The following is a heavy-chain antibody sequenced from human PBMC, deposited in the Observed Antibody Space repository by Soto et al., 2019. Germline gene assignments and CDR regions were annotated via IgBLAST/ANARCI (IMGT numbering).Heavy chain of an antibody. CDR2: INPNSGGT. CDR3: ARDARGDEAPMDY. J-gene: IGHJ4*02. D-gene: IGHD3-10*01. Sequence: QVQLVQSGAEVKKPGASVKVSCKASGYTFTGYYMHWVRQAPGQGLEWMGWINPNSGGTNYAQKFQGWVXXPXDXXISTAYMELSRLRSDDTAVYYCARDARGDEAPMDYWGQGTLVTVSS. CDR1: GYTFTGYY. V-gene: IGHV1-2*04.